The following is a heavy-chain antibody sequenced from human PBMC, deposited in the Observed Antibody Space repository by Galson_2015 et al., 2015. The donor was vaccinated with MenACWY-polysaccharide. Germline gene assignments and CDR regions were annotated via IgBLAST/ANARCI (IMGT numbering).Heavy chain of an antibody. J-gene: IGHJ6*03. CDR1: GFTFSSYG. D-gene: IGHD2-2*01. CDR2: IWYDGSNK. CDR3: ARDGGYCSSTSCYPPLGYYMDV. V-gene: IGHV3-33*01. Sequence: SLRLSCAASGFTFSSYGMHWVRQAPGKGLEWVAVIWYDGSNKYYADSVKGRFTISRGNSKNTLYLQMNSLRAEDTAVYYCARDGGYCSSTSCYPPLGYYMDVWGKGTTVTVSS.